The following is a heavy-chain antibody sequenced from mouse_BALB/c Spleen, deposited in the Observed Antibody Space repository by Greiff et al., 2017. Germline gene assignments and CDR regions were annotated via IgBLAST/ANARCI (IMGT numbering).Heavy chain of an antibody. CDR3: ARGSYYGNYGDYYAMTT. Sequence: EVMLVESGGGLVQPGGSRKLSCAASGFTFSSFGMHWVRQAPEKGLEWVAYISSGSSTIYYADTVKGRFTISRDNPKNTLFLQMTSLRSEDTAMYYCARGSYYGNYGDYYAMTTGVKEPQSPSPQ. J-gene: IGHJ4*01. V-gene: IGHV5-17*02. CDR2: ISSGSSTI. D-gene: IGHD2-1*01. CDR1: GFTFSSFG.